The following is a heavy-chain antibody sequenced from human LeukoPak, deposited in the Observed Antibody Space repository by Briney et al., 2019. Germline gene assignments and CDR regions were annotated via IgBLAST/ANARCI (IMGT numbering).Heavy chain of an antibody. CDR1: GGSFSAYY. D-gene: IGHD3-3*01. Sequence: SETLSLTCAVYGGSFSAYYWSWIRQPPGKGLEWIGEINHSGSTNYNPSLKRRVTISVDTSKNQFSLILSSLTAADTAVYYCARAYYDFWSGYLNWFDPWGQGTLVTVSS. J-gene: IGHJ5*02. CDR2: INHSGST. CDR3: ARAYYDFWSGYLNWFDP. V-gene: IGHV4-34*01.